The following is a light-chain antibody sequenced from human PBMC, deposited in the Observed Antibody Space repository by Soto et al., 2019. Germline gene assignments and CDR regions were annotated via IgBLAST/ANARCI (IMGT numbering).Light chain of an antibody. CDR3: QSYDSSLSVWV. CDR2: GNN. CDR1: SSNIGAGYD. Sequence: QSVLTQPPSGSGAPGQRVTISCTGSSSNIGAGYDVHWYHQLPGTAPKLLIYGNNNRPSGVPDRFSGSRSGTSASLAITGLQAEDEADYYCQSYDSSLSVWVFGGGTKVTVL. J-gene: IGLJ3*02. V-gene: IGLV1-40*01.